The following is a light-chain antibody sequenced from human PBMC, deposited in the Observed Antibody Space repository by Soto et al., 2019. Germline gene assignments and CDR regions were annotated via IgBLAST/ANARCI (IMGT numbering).Light chain of an antibody. CDR1: QSVRSN. CDR2: GAS. V-gene: IGKV3-15*01. Sequence: IVMTQSPATLSVSPWERATLSCRASQSVRSNLAWYQQKPGQAPRLLIYGASTRATGIPARFSGSGSGTDFTLAISSLQSEDFAVYYCQEYKNWPSITFGQGTRLEIK. J-gene: IGKJ5*01. CDR3: QEYKNWPSIT.